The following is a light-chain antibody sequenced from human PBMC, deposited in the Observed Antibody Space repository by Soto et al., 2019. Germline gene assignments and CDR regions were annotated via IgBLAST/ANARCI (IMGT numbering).Light chain of an antibody. CDR3: QQYGDRPRT. V-gene: IGKV3-15*01. CDR1: QYIGSA. CDR2: DAS. J-gene: IGKJ1*01. Sequence: EVVLTQSPATLSVSPGDRATLSCRASQYIGSAVAWYHQRSGQAPRLLIFDASIRVPTTPARFSGSVSGTEFTLTISSLDSEDFAAYFCQQYGDRPRTFGQGTKVEIK.